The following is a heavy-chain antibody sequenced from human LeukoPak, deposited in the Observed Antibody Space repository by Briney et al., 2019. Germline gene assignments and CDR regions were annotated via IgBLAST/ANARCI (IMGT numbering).Heavy chain of an antibody. Sequence: GGSLRLSCAASGFTFSSYSMNWVRRAPGKGLEWVAFIRYDGSNKYYADSVKGRFTISRDNSKNTLYLQMNSLRAEDTAVYYCAKDHGMEFDYWGQGTLVTVSS. CDR3: AKDHGMEFDY. CDR2: IRYDGSNK. J-gene: IGHJ4*02. V-gene: IGHV3-30*02. CDR1: GFTFSSYS. D-gene: IGHD3-3*01.